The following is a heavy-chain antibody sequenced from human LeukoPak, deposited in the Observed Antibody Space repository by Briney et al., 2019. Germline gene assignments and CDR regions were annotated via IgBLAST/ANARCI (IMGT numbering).Heavy chain of an antibody. D-gene: IGHD3-10*01. J-gene: IGHJ4*02. CDR2: ISAYNGNT. Sequence: ASVKVSCKASGYTFTSYGISWVRQAPGQGLEWMGWISAYNGNTNYAQKLQGRVTMTTDTSTSTAYMELRSLRSDDTADYHCSKVNNYYGSGCFDYWGQGTLLTVYS. V-gene: IGHV1-18*01. CDR3: SKVNNYYGSGCFDY. CDR1: GYTFTSYG.